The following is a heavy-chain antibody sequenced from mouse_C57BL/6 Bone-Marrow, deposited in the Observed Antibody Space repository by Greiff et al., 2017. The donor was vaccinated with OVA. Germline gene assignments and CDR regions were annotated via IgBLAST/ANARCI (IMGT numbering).Heavy chain of an antibody. Sequence: VQLKESGEGLVKPGGSLKLSCAASGFTFSSYAMSWVRQTPEKRLEWVAYISSGGDYIYYADTVKGRVTISRDNARNTLYLQMSSLKSEDTAKYYCARDSGYYPYYYAMDYWGQGTSVTVSS. D-gene: IGHD2-3*01. CDR3: ARDSGYYPYYYAMDY. CDR2: ISSGGDYI. J-gene: IGHJ4*01. V-gene: IGHV5S21*01. CDR1: GFTFSSYA.